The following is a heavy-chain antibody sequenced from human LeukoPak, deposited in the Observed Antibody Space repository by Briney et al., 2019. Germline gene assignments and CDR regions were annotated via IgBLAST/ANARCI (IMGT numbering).Heavy chain of an antibody. Sequence: GASLRLSCAASGFTFSSHGMNWVRQAPGKRLEWVSGISANGVITYYADSVKGRFTSSRDNSKNKLYLQMNSLRAKDTAVYYCAKDGHYYYGSGSYCLDGWGKGTTVTISA. J-gene: IGHJ6*04. D-gene: IGHD3-10*01. CDR2: ISANGVIT. CDR3: AKDGHYYYGSGSYCLDG. CDR1: GFTFSSHG. V-gene: IGHV3-23*01.